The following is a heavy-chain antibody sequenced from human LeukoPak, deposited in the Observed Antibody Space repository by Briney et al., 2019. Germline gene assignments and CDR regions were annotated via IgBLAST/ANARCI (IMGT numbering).Heavy chain of an antibody. CDR3: VRGVHSVLEWLSSLYYYYGMDV. D-gene: IGHD3-3*01. CDR2: INPSGGST. CDR1: GYTFTSYY. Sequence: ASVKVSCKASGYTFTSYYMHWVRQAPGQGLEWMGIINPSGGSTSYAQKFQGRVTMTRDTSTSTVYMELSSLRSEDTAVYYCVRGVHSVLEWLSSLYYYYGMDVWGQGTTVTVSS. V-gene: IGHV1-46*01. J-gene: IGHJ6*02.